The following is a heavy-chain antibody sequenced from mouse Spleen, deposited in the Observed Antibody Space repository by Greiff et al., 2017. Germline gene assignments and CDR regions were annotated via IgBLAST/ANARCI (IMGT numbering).Heavy chain of an antibody. J-gene: IGHJ1*01. D-gene: IGHD2-12*01. CDR1: GYTFTDYN. CDR2: INPNNGGT. Sequence: EVQLQESGPELVKPGASVKIPCKASGYTFTDYNMDWVKQSHGKSLEWIGDINPNNGGTIYNQKFKGKATLTVDKSSSTAYMELRSLTSEDTAVYYCARGSYYRYDWYFDVWGAGTTVTVSS. V-gene: IGHV1-18*01. CDR3: ARGSYYRYDWYFDV.